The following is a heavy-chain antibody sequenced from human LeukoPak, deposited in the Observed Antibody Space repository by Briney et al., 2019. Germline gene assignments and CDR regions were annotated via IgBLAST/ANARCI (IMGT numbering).Heavy chain of an antibody. CDR1: GYTFSSYA. V-gene: IGHV1-69*13. CDR3: ARRGGSGSSKYYYYMDV. Sequence: GASVKVSCKASGYTFSSYAISWVRQAPGQGLEWMGGIIPILGTANYAQKFQGRVTITADESTSTAYMELSSLRSEDTAVYYCARRGGSGSSKYYYYMDVWGKGTTVTISS. D-gene: IGHD3-10*01. J-gene: IGHJ6*03. CDR2: IIPILGTA.